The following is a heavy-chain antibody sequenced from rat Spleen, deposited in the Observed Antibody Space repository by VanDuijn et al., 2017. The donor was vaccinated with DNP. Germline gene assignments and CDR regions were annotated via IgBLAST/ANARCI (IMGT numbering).Heavy chain of an antibody. CDR1: GFTFSDYY. Sequence: EVQLVESGGGLVQPGRSLKLSCAASGFTFSDYYMAWVRQAPTKGLEWVACMSPTTRSSYYRDSVKGRFTISRDNAKSTLYLQMNSLWSEDTATYYCTRGSSLPGYLDYWGQGVLVTVSS. CDR3: TRGSSLPGYLDY. J-gene: IGHJ2*01. V-gene: IGHV5-27*01. D-gene: IGHD1-4*01. CDR2: MSPTTRSS.